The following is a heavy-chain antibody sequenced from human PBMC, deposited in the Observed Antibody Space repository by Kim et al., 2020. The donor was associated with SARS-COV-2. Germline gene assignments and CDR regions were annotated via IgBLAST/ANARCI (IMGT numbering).Heavy chain of an antibody. V-gene: IGHV3-23*01. CDR2: ISGGGDST. CDR3: SKGGAMIGSSASGD. CDR1: GFTFSSYA. D-gene: IGHD3-22*01. Sequence: GGSLRLSCAASGFTFSSYAMTWVRQAPGKGLEWVSAISGGGDSTYYADSVKGRFTISRDNSKNTLYLQMNSLRAEDTAVYYCSKGGAMIGSSASGDWGQGTLVTVSS. J-gene: IGHJ4*02.